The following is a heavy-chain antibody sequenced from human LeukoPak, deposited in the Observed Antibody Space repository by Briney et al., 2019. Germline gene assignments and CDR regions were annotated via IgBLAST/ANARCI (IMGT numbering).Heavy chain of an antibody. J-gene: IGHJ4*02. Sequence: ASVKVSCKASGHIFSDYYMHWVRQAPGQGLEWMGWMNVDSGGTKYAQKFQGRVTMTRDTSVSTAFMDLTRLTSDDTAVYYCARDSKVTGTSFGSWGQGTLVTVSS. D-gene: IGHD2-21*02. CDR2: MNVDSGGT. V-gene: IGHV1-2*02. CDR3: ARDSKVTGTSFGS. CDR1: GHIFSDYY.